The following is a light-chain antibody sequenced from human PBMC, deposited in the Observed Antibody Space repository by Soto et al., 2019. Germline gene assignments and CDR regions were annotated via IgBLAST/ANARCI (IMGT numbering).Light chain of an antibody. Sequence: QSVLTQPPSVSGAPGQRVTISCTGSSSNIGAGYDVHWYQQLPGAAPKLLMYGNNNRPSGVPDRFSGSKSGTSASLAITGLQPEDEADYYCQSYDSSGRSSYVFGTGTKLTVL. V-gene: IGLV1-40*01. CDR3: QSYDSSGRSSYV. CDR2: GNN. J-gene: IGLJ1*01. CDR1: SSNIGAGYD.